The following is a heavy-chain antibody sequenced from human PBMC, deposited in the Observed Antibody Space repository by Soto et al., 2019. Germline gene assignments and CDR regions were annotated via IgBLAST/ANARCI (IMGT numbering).Heavy chain of an antibody. CDR3: ARAVGGGRDFWSGTNNYGMDV. D-gene: IGHD3-3*01. J-gene: IGHJ6*02. V-gene: IGHV1-8*01. CDR2: MNPNSGNT. Sequence: QVPLVQSGAEVKKPGASVKVSCKASGYTFTSYDVNWVRQATGQGLEWMGWMNPNSGNTGYAQKFQGRVTMTRNTSISTAYMELSSLRSEDTAVYYCARAVGGGRDFWSGTNNYGMDVWGQGTTVTVSS. CDR1: GYTFTSYD.